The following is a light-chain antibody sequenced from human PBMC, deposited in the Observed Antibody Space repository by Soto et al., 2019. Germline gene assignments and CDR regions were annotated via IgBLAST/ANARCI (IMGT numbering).Light chain of an antibody. J-gene: IGKJ1*01. V-gene: IGKV1-5*03. CDR2: KAS. Sequence: DIHMTQSPSTLSASLGDRVTITCRPSERISTWLAWYQQKPGKAPKLLIDKASTLERGVPTRFSGSGSETEFTLTISSLQPDDLATYYCQQYNSYPWTFGQGTKVEIK. CDR1: ERISTW. CDR3: QQYNSYPWT.